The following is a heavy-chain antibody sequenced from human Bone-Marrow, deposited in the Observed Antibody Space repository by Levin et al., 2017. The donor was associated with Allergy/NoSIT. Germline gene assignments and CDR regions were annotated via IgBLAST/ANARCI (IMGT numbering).Heavy chain of an antibody. Sequence: GESLKISCAASGFTFRSYAVHWVRQGPGKGLEWMAVISSDGKNKYADSVKGRFTISRDNSKNTLFLQMNSLRPDDTAVYYCARDRDFLVPFYYGMDVWGQGTSVTVSS. CDR3: ARDRDFLVPFYYGMDV. J-gene: IGHJ6*02. CDR1: GFTFRSYA. V-gene: IGHV3-30*04. D-gene: IGHD2-2*01. CDR2: ISSDGKNK.